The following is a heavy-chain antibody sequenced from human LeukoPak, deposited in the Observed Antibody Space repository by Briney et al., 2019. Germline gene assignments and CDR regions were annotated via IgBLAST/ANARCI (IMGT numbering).Heavy chain of an antibody. D-gene: IGHD3-10*01. CDR3: ARGRYFASGSPYFDY. V-gene: IGHV3-30*03. Sequence: GGSLRLSCAASGFTFSSYGMHWVRQAPGKGLEWVAVISYDGSNKYYADSVKGRFTISRDNSKNTLYLQMNSLRAEDTAVYYCARGRYFASGSPYFDYWGQGTLVTVSS. CDR1: GFTFSSYG. CDR2: ISYDGSNK. J-gene: IGHJ4*02.